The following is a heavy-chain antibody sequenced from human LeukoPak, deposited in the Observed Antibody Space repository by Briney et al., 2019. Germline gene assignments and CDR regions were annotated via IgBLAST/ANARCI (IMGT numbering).Heavy chain of an antibody. Sequence: ASVKVSCKASGYTFTGYYMHWVRQAPGQGLEWMGRINPNNGATNYAQKFQGRVTITGDTSISTAYMELSSLRSDDTAVYYCTRESGSYHGNDYWGQGTLVTVSS. CDR1: GYTFTGYY. V-gene: IGHV1-2*06. CDR3: TRESGSYHGNDY. D-gene: IGHD1-26*01. CDR2: INPNNGAT. J-gene: IGHJ4*02.